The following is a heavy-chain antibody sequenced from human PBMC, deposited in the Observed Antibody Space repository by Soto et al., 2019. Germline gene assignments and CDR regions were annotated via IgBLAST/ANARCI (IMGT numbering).Heavy chain of an antibody. J-gene: IGHJ6*02. CDR3: AKGAVAGTPTSYYYYGMDV. D-gene: IGHD6-19*01. CDR1: GGTFRTYA. V-gene: IGHV1-69*12. Sequence: QVQLLQSGAEVKKPGSSVRVSCEASGGTFRTYAISWVRQAPGQGLEWMGAIIPIFGTVNYARKFQGRVTITADESTTTVYMDLRSLRTEDTAVYYCAKGAVAGTPTSYYYYGMDVWGQGTTVTVSS. CDR2: IIPIFGTV.